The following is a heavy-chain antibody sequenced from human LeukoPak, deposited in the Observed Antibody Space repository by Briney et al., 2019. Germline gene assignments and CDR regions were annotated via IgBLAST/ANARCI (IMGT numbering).Heavy chain of an antibody. Sequence: PGGSLRLSCAASGFTFSSYGMHWVRQAPGKGLEWVAVIWYDGSNKYYADSVKGRFTISRDNSKNTLYLQMNCLRAEDTAVYYCARSRAQYYYYYYGMDVWGQGTTVTVSS. CDR2: IWYDGSNK. CDR1: GFTFSSYG. CDR3: ARSRAQYYYYYYGMDV. V-gene: IGHV3-33*01. J-gene: IGHJ6*02. D-gene: IGHD5-24*01.